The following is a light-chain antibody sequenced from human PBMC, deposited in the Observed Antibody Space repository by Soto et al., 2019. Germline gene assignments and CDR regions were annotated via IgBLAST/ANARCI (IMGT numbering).Light chain of an antibody. CDR1: SGHSSNA. J-gene: IGLJ3*02. CDR3: QTRGTGIHWV. CDR2: LTSDGSH. Sequence: QTVVTQSPSASASLGASVKLTCTLSSGHSSNAIAWHQQQPEKGPRYLMKLTSDGSHSKGDGIPDRFSGSSSGAERYLIISSLQSDDEADYYCQTRGTGIHWVFGGGTKLTVL. V-gene: IGLV4-69*01.